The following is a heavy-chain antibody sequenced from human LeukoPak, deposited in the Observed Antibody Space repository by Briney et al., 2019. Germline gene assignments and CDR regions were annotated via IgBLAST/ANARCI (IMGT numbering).Heavy chain of an antibody. Sequence: ASVKVSCKASGYTFTGYYMHWVRQAPGQGLEWMGWINPNSGGTNYAQKFQGRVTMTRDTSISTAYMELSRLRSDDTAVYYCARGDSSGYYYVWFDYWGQGTLVTVSS. D-gene: IGHD3-22*01. V-gene: IGHV1-2*02. CDR1: GYTFTGYY. J-gene: IGHJ4*02. CDR2: INPNSGGT. CDR3: ARGDSSGYYYVWFDY.